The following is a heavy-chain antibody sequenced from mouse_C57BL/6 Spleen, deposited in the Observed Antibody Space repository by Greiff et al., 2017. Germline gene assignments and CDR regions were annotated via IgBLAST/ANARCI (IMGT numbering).Heavy chain of an antibody. D-gene: IGHD1-1*01. V-gene: IGHV1-61*01. J-gene: IGHJ2*01. CDR2: IYPSDSET. CDR3: ARRGTVVEKYYFDY. Sequence: QVHVKQPGAELVRPGSSVKLSCKASGYTFTSYWMDWVKQRPGQGLEWIGNIYPSDSETHYNQKFKDKATLTVDKSSSTAYMQLSSLTSEDSAVYYCARRGTVVEKYYFDYWGQGTTLTVSS. CDR1: GYTFTSYW.